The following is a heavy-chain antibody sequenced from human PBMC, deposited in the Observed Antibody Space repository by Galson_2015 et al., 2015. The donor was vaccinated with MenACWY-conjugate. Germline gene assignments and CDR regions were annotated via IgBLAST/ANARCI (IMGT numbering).Heavy chain of an antibody. J-gene: IGHJ4*02. CDR2: TYYRSKWYN. D-gene: IGHD6-19*01. CDR3: ARDTTGGWLFDY. Sequence: CAISGDSVSSNSAAWHWIRQSPSRGLEWLGRTYYRSKWYNDYAVSVKSRITITPDASKNHFSLQLNSVTSEDTAVYYCARDTTGGWLFDYWGQGSLVTVSS. CDR1: GDSVSSNSAA. V-gene: IGHV6-1*01.